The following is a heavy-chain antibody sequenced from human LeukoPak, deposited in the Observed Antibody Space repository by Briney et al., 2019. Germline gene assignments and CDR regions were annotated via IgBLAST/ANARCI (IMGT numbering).Heavy chain of an antibody. CDR1: GFTFSSYA. CDR3: AKDLSSGWTPIAY. V-gene: IGHV3-23*01. Sequence: GGSLRLSCAASGFTFSSYAMSWVRQAPGKGLEWVSAISGSGGSTYYADSVRGRFTISRDNSKNTLYLQMNSLRAEDTAVYYCAKDLSSGWTPIAYWGQGTLVTVSS. D-gene: IGHD6-19*01. CDR2: ISGSGGST. J-gene: IGHJ4*02.